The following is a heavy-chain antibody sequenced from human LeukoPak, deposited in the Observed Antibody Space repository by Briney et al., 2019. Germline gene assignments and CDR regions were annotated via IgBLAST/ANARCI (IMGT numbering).Heavy chain of an antibody. CDR3: ARAGDARGSADY. CDR1: GFSFSAYW. CDR2: IKQDGSEK. J-gene: IGHJ4*02. Sequence: GGSLRLSCAASGFSFSAYWMSWVRQVPGKGLEWVANIKQDGSEKYYVDSMKGRFAISRDNSKNTLYLQMNSLRVEDTAVYYCARAGDARGSADYWGQGTLVTVSS. D-gene: IGHD3-10*01. V-gene: IGHV3-7*01.